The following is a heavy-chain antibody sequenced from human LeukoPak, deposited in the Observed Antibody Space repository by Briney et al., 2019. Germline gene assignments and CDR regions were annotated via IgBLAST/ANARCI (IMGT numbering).Heavy chain of an antibody. CDR3: ARAQYCSSTSCYPDY. CDR1: GYTFTTYT. J-gene: IGHJ4*02. V-gene: IGHV7-4-1*02. D-gene: IGHD2-2*01. Sequence: ASVKVSCKASGYTFTTYTMNWVRQAPGQGLEWMGWINTNTGNPTYAQGFTGRFVFSLDTSVSTAYLQISSLKAEDTAVYYCARAQYCSSTSCYPDYWGQGTLVTVSS. CDR2: INTNTGNP.